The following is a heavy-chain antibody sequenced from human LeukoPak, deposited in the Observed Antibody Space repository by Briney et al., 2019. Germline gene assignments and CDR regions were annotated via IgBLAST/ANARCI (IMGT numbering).Heavy chain of an antibody. V-gene: IGHV3-23*01. CDR1: GFSFTTYA. CDR2: FSGSGGTT. J-gene: IGHJ4*02. CDR3: AKDRQRTGTTRDFDY. Sequence: PGGSLRLSCAASGFSFTTYAMSWVRQAPGKGLEWVSTFSGSGGTTYYADSVKGRFTISRDNSKNSLYLQMNSLRAEDTAVYYCAKDRQRTGTTRDFDYWGQGTLVTVSS. D-gene: IGHD1-1*01.